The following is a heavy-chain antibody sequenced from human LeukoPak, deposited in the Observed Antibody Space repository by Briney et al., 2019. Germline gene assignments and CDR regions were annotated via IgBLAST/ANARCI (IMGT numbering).Heavy chain of an antibody. V-gene: IGHV4-39*01. Sequence: PAETLSLTCTVSGGFINSSRYYGAWIRQPRGKGLEGFGCIYYSRFTYYNPSLKSRVTISVDTSKTQYSLKLSSLTAADTAVYFCARRQFYFDASVYRAAFDYWGQGTLVTVSS. D-gene: IGHD5/OR15-5a*01. CDR3: ARRQFYFDASVYRAAFDY. CDR2: IYYSRFT. J-gene: IGHJ4*02. CDR1: GGFINSSRYY.